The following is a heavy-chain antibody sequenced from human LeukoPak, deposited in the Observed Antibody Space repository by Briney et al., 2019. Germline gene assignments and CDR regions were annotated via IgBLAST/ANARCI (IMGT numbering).Heavy chain of an antibody. J-gene: IGHJ4*02. Sequence: ASVKVSCKASGYTFTSYGISWVRQAPGQGLEWMGWISANNGNTKYNTKYAQNLQGRVTMTTDISTSTAYMELRTLRSDDTAVYYRARDRDRSGSQSYWGQGTLVTVSS. CDR1: GYTFTSYG. CDR2: ISANNGNTKYNT. V-gene: IGHV1-18*01. CDR3: ARDRDRSGSQSY. D-gene: IGHD1-26*01.